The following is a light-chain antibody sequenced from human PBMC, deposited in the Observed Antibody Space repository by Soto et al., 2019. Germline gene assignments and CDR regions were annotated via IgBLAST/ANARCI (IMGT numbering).Light chain of an antibody. CDR2: AAS. CDR1: QSISSY. J-gene: IGKJ1*01. CDR3: QQSYSNPWGT. V-gene: IGKV1-39*01. Sequence: DIQMTQSPSSLSASVGDRVTITCRASQSISSYLNWYQQKPGKAPKLLIYAASSLQSGVPSRFSGSGSGTDFTLTISSLQPEYVATEYCQQSYSNPWGTFGQGNQVEIK.